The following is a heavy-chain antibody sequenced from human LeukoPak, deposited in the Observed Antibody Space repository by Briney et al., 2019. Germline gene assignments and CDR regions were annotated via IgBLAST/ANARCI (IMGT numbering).Heavy chain of an antibody. CDR1: GGSISSSSYY. V-gene: IGHV4-39*02. J-gene: IGHJ5*02. CDR3: ARDSFNWFDP. CDR2: IYYSGST. Sequence: PSETLSLTCTVSGGSISSSSYYWGWIRQPPGKGLEWIGSIYYSGSTYYNPSLKSRVTISVDTSKNQFSLKLSSVTAADTAVYYCARDSFNWFDPWGQGTLVTVFS. D-gene: IGHD3-16*01.